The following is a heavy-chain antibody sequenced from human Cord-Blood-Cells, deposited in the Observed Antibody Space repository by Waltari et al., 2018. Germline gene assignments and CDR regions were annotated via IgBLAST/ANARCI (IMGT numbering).Heavy chain of an antibody. J-gene: IGHJ4*02. CDR2: INHSGST. CDR3: ASLNYDILTGYYFDY. Sequence: QVQLQQWGAGLLKPSETLSLTCAVYGGSFSGYSWSWIRQPPGKGLEWIGEINHSGSTNYNPSLKSRVTISVDTSKNQFSLKLSSVTAADTAVYYCASLNYDILTGYYFDYWGQGTLVTVSS. CDR1: GGSFSGYS. D-gene: IGHD3-9*01. V-gene: IGHV4-34*01.